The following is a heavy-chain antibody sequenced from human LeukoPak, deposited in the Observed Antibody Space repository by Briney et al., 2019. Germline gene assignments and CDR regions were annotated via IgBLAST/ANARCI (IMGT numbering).Heavy chain of an antibody. CDR3: ARGLLWFGELFLSAYDI. D-gene: IGHD3-10*01. CDR2: IYPGDSET. V-gene: IGHV5-51*01. Sequence: GESMKISCKGSGYSFTSYWIGWVRQMPGKGLEGMGIIYPGDSETRLSTCFPGQVPISDNKSISTASLQWDGLNASDTAVYYCARGLLWFGELFLSAYDIWGQGTMVTVSS. CDR1: GYSFTSYW. J-gene: IGHJ3*02.